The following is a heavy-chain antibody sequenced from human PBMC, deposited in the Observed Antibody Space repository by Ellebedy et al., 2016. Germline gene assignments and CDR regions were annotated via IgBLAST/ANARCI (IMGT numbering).Heavy chain of an antibody. CDR3: AMDSSGFREGAFDI. CDR2: ISGGGGIT. J-gene: IGHJ3*02. D-gene: IGHD3-22*01. Sequence: GGSLRLXCAASGFTFSSFSMSWVRQAPGKGLEWVSYISGGGGITYYADSVKGRFTISRDNSKNMLYLHMNSLRADDTAIYYCAMDSSGFREGAFDIWGQGTMVTVSS. V-gene: IGHV3-23*01. CDR1: GFTFSSFS.